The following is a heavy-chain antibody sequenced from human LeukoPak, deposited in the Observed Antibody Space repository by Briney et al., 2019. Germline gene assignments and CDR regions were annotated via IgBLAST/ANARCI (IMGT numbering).Heavy chain of an antibody. CDR1: GYTFTSYY. Sequence: ASVKVSCKASGYTFTSYYMHWVRQAPGQGLEWMGIINPSGGSTSYAQKFQGRVTMTTDTSTSTAYMELRSLRSDDTAVYYCARTLTPYGDLGYWGQGTLVTVSS. CDR2: INPSGGST. J-gene: IGHJ4*02. D-gene: IGHD4-17*01. V-gene: IGHV1-46*01. CDR3: ARTLTPYGDLGY.